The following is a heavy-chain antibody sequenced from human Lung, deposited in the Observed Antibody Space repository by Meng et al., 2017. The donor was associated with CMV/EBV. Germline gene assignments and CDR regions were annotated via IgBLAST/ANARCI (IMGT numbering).Heavy chain of an antibody. D-gene: IGHD3-3*01. CDR3: ARDSLSGYSPRFDY. Sequence: GGSLRLSCAASGFTFSSYAMHWVRQAPGKGLEWVAVISYDGSNKYYADSVKGRFTISRDNSKNTLYLQMNSLRAEDTAVYYCARDSLSGYSPRFDYWGQGTLVTGSS. V-gene: IGHV3-30*04. CDR2: ISYDGSNK. J-gene: IGHJ4*02. CDR1: GFTFSSYA.